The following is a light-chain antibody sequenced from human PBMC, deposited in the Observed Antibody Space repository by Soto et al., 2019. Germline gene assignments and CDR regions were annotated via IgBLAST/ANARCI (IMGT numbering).Light chain of an antibody. CDR1: SSNIGSNT. CDR3: AAWDDSLIGPV. V-gene: IGLV1-44*01. J-gene: IGLJ2*01. Sequence: QSVLTQPPSASGTPGQRVTISCSGSSSNIGSNTVNWYQQLPGTAPKLLIYSNNQRPSGVPDRFSGSKSGTSASLAISGLQSEDEADYYCAAWDDSLIGPVFGGGTKPTVL. CDR2: SNN.